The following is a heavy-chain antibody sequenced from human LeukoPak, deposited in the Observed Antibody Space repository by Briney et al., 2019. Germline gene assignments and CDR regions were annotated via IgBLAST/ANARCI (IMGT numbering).Heavy chain of an antibody. J-gene: IGHJ4*02. V-gene: IGHV3-7*02. Sequence: PGGSLRLSCAASGFTFSSYWMGWVRQAPGKGLEWVANIKEDGSRNHYVDSVKGRFTISRDNAKNSLYLQMNSLRAEDTAVYYCARMMQWLDPFDYWGQGTLVTVSS. CDR2: IKEDGSRN. CDR3: ARMMQWLDPFDY. D-gene: IGHD6-19*01. CDR1: GFTFSSYW.